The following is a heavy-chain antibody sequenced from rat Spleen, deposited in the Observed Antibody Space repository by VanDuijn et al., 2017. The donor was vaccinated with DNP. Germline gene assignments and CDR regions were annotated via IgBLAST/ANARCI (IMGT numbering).Heavy chain of an antibody. J-gene: IGHJ2*01. CDR1: GFTFSDYN. Sequence: EVQLVESGGGLVQAGRSLKLSCAASGFTFSDYNMAWVRQAPTKGLEWVASISIRGGTTYYRDSVKGRFTVSRDYAKSTVYLQMDSLRSEDTATYYCARRGYYPLDYWGQGVMVTVSS. D-gene: IGHD1-12*02. V-gene: IGHV5S23*01. CDR3: ARRGYYPLDY. CDR2: ISIRGGTT.